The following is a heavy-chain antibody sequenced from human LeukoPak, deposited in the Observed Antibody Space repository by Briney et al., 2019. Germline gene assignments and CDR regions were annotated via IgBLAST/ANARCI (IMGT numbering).Heavy chain of an antibody. D-gene: IGHD6-19*01. CDR1: GYTFTGYY. V-gene: IGHV1-2*02. J-gene: IGHJ4*02. Sequence: GASVKVSCKASGYTFTGYYLHWVRPAPGQGLEWMGWINPNSGGTNYAQKFQGRVTMTRDTPISTAYMELSRLKSDDTAVYYCARGQLEIDSSGTFDYWGQGTLVTVSP. CDR2: INPNSGGT. CDR3: ARGQLEIDSSGTFDY.